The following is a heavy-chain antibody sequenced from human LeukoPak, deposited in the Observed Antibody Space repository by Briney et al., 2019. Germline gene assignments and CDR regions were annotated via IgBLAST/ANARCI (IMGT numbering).Heavy chain of an antibody. Sequence: PSETLSLTCTVSGGSISSGSYYWTWIRQPAGKGLEWIGLIYTSGSTNYNPSLKTRVTISVDTSKNQFSLKLSSVTAADTAVYYCARDVGGLTAAGYYFYYHMDVWGKGTTVTVSS. CDR2: IYTSGST. CDR1: GGSISSGSYY. D-gene: IGHD6-13*01. J-gene: IGHJ6*03. V-gene: IGHV4-61*02. CDR3: ARDVGGLTAAGYYFYYHMDV.